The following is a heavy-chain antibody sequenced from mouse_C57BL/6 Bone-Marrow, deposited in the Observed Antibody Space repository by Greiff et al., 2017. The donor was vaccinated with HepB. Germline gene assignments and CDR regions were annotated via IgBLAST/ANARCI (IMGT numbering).Heavy chain of an antibody. J-gene: IGHJ4*01. CDR1: GYTFTSYG. D-gene: IGHD4-1*01. Sequence: QVQLQQSGAELARPGASVKLSCKASGYTFTSYGISWVKQRTGQGLEWIGEIYPRSGNTYYNEKFKGKATLTEDKSSSTAYMELLSLTSEDSAIYFCARWDVLWSAFYTMDYWGQGTSVTFS. CDR3: ARWDVLWSAFYTMDY. CDR2: IYPRSGNT. V-gene: IGHV1-81*01.